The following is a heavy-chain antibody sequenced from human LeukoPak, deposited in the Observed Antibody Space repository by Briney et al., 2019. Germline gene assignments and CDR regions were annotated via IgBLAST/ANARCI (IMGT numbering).Heavy chain of an antibody. CDR3: TRAYSTGWLGINDF. Sequence: GGSLRLSCAVSGFTFSNYGMYWVRQAPGKGLEWVAVIWYDGSNKYYADSVKGRFTISRDNSKNTVYLQMNSLKTEDTAVYYCTRAYSTGWLGINDFWGQGTLVTVSS. CDR1: GFTFSNYG. J-gene: IGHJ4*02. D-gene: IGHD6-19*01. CDR2: IWYDGSNK. V-gene: IGHV3-33*01.